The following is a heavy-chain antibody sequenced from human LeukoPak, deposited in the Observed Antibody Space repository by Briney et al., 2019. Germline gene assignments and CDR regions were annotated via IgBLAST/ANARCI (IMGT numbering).Heavy chain of an antibody. D-gene: IGHD3-10*01. CDR1: GFTFSSYG. V-gene: IGHV3-30*02. J-gene: IGHJ4*02. CDR3: AKDYNRAYYYGSGFDY. CDR2: IRYDGSKK. Sequence: GGSLRLSCAASGFTFSSYGMNWVRQAPGKGLEWVAFIRYDGSKKYSPDSVKGGFTISRDNSKNTLYLQMNSLRAEDTAVYYCAKDYNRAYYYGSGFDYWGQGTLVTVS.